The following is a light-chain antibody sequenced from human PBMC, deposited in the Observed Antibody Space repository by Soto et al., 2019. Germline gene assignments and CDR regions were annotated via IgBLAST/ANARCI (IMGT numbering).Light chain of an antibody. CDR1: SSNFGAGYY. J-gene: IGLJ2*01. V-gene: IGLV1-40*01. CDR2: GNN. Sequence: QSVLTQAPSVSGAPGQSVTISCTGSSSNFGAGYYAHWYQQLPGKAPKLLIYGNNNRPSGVPDRFSGHRSATSASLAITGLQAEDEADYYCQSYDTSLRASVFGGGTKLTVL. CDR3: QSYDTSLRASV.